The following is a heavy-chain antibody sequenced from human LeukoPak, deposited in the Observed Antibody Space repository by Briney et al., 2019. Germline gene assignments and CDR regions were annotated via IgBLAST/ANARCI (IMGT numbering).Heavy chain of an antibody. CDR3: ATGLRYLDWLLIDY. D-gene: IGHD3-9*01. V-gene: IGHV3-33*01. Sequence: PGRSLRLSCAASGFTFSSYGMHWVRQAPGKGLEWVAVIWYDGSNKYYADSVKGRFTISRDNSKNTLYLQMNSLRAEDTAVYYCATGLRYLDWLLIDYWGQGTLVTVSS. J-gene: IGHJ4*02. CDR2: IWYDGSNK. CDR1: GFTFSSYG.